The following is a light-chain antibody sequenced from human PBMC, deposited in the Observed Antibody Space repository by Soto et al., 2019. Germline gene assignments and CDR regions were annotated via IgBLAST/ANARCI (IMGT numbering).Light chain of an antibody. CDR1: QTISTY. CDR3: QQGYSFPLT. V-gene: IGKV1-39*01. Sequence: DIQMTQSPSSLSASVGDRVTITCRASQTISTYLNWYQQKPGKAPRLLIYDASSLLSGVPSRFSGSGSGTDFTLTIASLQPEDFSTYYCQQGYSFPLTFGGGTKVEI. CDR2: DAS. J-gene: IGKJ4*01.